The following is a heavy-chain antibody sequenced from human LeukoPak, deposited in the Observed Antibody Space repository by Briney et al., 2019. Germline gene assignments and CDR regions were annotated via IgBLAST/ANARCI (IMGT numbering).Heavy chain of an antibody. CDR2: MNPNSGNT. Sequence: ASVKVSCKASGYTFTSYDINWVRQATGQGLEWMGWMNPNSGNTGYAQKFQGRVTMTRNTSISTAYMELSSQRSEDTAVYYCARGPLEWLVPVDYWGQGTLVTVSS. J-gene: IGHJ4*02. CDR3: ARGPLEWLVPVDY. V-gene: IGHV1-8*01. CDR1: GYTFTSYD. D-gene: IGHD6-19*01.